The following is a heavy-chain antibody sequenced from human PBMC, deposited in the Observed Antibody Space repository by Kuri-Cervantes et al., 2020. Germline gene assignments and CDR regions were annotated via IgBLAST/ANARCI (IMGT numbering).Heavy chain of an antibody. V-gene: IGHV3-30-3*01. J-gene: IGHJ4*02. CDR2: ISYDGSNK. CDR3: ARDLSFGGPFDY. CDR1: GFTFSYFW. D-gene: IGHD3-16*01. Sequence: GESLKISCAASGFTFSYFWMSWVRQAPGKGLEWVAIISYDGSNKYYADSVKGRFTISRDNSKNTLYLQMNSLRAEDTAVFYCARDLSFGGPFDYWGQGTLVTVSS.